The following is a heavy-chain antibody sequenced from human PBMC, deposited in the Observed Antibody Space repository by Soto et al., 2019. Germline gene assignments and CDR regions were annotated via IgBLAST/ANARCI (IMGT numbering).Heavy chain of an antibody. V-gene: IGHV3-9*01. CDR2: ITWSSGSI. CDR3: AKDKFGGRYYDYIWGSHHFDY. Sequence: EVQLVESGGGLGQPGRSLRLSCAASGFTFDDYAMHWVRQAPGKGLEWVSGITWSSGSIGYADSVKGRFTISRDNAENSLYLQMNSLRAEDTALYYCAKDKFGGRYYDYIWGSHHFDYWGQGTLVTVSS. D-gene: IGHD3-16*01. CDR1: GFTFDDYA. J-gene: IGHJ4*02.